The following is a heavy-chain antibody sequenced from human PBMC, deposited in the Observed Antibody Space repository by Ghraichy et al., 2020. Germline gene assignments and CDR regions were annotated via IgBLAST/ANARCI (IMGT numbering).Heavy chain of an antibody. Sequence: GGSLRLSCAASGFTFSSYSMNWVRQAPGKGLEWVSYISSSSSTIYYVDSVEGRFTISRDNAKNSLYLQMNSLGAEDTAVYYCARGKGGSSPPGLPYWGQGTLVTVSS. CDR2: ISSSSSTI. J-gene: IGHJ4*02. CDR3: ARGKGGSSPPGLPY. D-gene: IGHD6-6*01. CDR1: GFTFSSYS. V-gene: IGHV3-48*01.